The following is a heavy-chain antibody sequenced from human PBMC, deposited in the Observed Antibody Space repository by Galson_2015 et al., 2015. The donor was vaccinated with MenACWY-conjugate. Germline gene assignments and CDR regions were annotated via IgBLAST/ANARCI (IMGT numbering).Heavy chain of an antibody. CDR3: ARGANLYFYMMDV. CDR1: GFSFSTSA. CDR2: ITGTSTYI. J-gene: IGHJ6*04. Sequence: SLRLSCAASGFSFSTSAMTWVRQAPGKGLEWVSSITGTSTYIHYADSVKGRFTISRDNAQKSVYLQMNGLRAEDSAVYFCARGANLYFYMMDVWGKGTTVTVSS. V-gene: IGHV3-21*01.